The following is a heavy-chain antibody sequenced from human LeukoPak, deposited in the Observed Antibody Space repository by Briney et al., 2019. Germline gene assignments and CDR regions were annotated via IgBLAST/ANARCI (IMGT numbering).Heavy chain of an antibody. Sequence: GGSLRLSCAASGFTFSSYAMTWVRQAPGKGLEWVSAISGGATSTYYADSVKGRFTISRDNSKNTLYLQMNSLRAEDTAVYYCAKGNRITMIVVVITLDYWGQGTLVTVSS. J-gene: IGHJ4*02. CDR2: ISGGATST. CDR1: GFTFSSYA. V-gene: IGHV3-23*01. CDR3: AKGNRITMIVVVITLDY. D-gene: IGHD3-22*01.